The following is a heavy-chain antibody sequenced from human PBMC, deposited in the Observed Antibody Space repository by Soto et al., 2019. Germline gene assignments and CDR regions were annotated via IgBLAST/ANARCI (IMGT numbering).Heavy chain of an antibody. J-gene: IGHJ6*02. CDR3: ARGSSIAGLYYGMDV. Sequence: QVQLQESGPGLVKPSQTLSLTCTVSGGSISSGGYYWTWIRQHPGKGLEWIGYNYYSGITYCNPSLKSRVTISLDTSKNQFSLKLSSVTAADTAVYYCARGSSIAGLYYGMDVWGQGTTVTVSS. D-gene: IGHD6-6*01. CDR1: GGSISSGGYY. V-gene: IGHV4-31*03. CDR2: NYYSGIT.